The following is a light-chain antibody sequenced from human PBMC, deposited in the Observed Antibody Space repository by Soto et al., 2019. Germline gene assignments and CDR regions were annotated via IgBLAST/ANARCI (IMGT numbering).Light chain of an antibody. CDR1: QSISNS. J-gene: IGKJ1*01. V-gene: IGKV1-39*01. CDR2: GTS. Sequence: DIQLTQSPSSLSASVGDRVTITCRASQSISNSLNWYQQKPGKAPNLLIYGTSYLQSGVPSRFSGSGSGTEFTLTISSLQRDDFATYYCQQSHSSSWTFGQGTKVEIK. CDR3: QQSHSSSWT.